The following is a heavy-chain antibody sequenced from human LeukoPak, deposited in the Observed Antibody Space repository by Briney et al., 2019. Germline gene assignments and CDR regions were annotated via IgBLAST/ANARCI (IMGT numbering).Heavy chain of an antibody. V-gene: IGHV3-23*01. J-gene: IGHJ4*02. CDR2: ISGSGGST. D-gene: IGHD4-11*01. Sequence: GGSLRLSCVASGFTFSSYAMSWVRQAPGKGLEWVSAISGSGGSTYYADSVKGRFTISRDNSKNTLYLQMNSLRAEDTAVYYCAKYSNYGSYFDYWGQGTLVTVSS. CDR1: GFTFSSYA. CDR3: AKYSNYGSYFDY.